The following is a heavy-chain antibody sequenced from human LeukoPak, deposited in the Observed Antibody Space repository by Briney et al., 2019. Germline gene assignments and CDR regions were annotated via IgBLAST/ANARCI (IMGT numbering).Heavy chain of an antibody. CDR3: AKKWGVGTTTLDYFDY. V-gene: IGHV3-23*01. CDR1: GFTFSSYA. J-gene: IGHJ4*02. Sequence: PGGSLRLSCAASGFTFSSYAMSWVRQAPGKGLEWVSAISGSGGSTYYADSVKGRFTISRDNSKNTLYLQMNGLTDEDTAIYYCAKKWGVGTTTLDYFDYWGQGTLVTVSS. CDR2: ISGSGGST. D-gene: IGHD1-26*01.